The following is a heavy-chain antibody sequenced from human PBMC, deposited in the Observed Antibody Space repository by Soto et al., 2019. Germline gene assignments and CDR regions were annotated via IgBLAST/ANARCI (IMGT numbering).Heavy chain of an antibody. Sequence: PSQTLSLPDAFSRDIVSSNNIAWTSLRQSPWRGLEWLGRTYYRSKRYNEYAVSVRSRITINLDTSKNQFSLQLNSVTPEDTAVYYCARGRWSTFDYWGQGAQVTVSS. CDR1: RDIVSSNNIA. V-gene: IGHV6-1*01. CDR2: TYYRSKRYN. J-gene: IGHJ4*02. CDR3: ARGRWSTFDY. D-gene: IGHD2-15*01.